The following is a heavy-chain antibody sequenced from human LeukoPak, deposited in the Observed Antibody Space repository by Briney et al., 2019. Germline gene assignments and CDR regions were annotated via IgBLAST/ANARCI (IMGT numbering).Heavy chain of an antibody. V-gene: IGHV3-30*04. CDR2: ISYDGSNK. D-gene: IGHD2-15*01. Sequence: QAGGSLRLSCAASGFTFSSYAMHWVRQAPGKGLEWVAVISYDGSNKYYADSVKGRFTISRDNSKNTLYLQMNSLRAEDTAVFYCAVVAATGRWGQGTLVTVSS. CDR3: AVVAATGR. CDR1: GFTFSSYA. J-gene: IGHJ4*02.